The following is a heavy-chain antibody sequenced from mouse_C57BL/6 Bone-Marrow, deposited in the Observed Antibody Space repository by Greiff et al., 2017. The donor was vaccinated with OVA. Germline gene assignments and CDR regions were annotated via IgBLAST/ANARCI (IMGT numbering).Heavy chain of an antibody. D-gene: IGHD1-1*01. Sequence: QVQLQQPGAELVMPGASVKLSCKASGYTFTSYWMHWVKQRPGQGLEWIGEIDPSDSYTNYNQKFQGKSTLTVDKSSSTAYMQLSSLTSEDSAVYYCARRGPDGSRGYWGQGTTLTVSS. CDR2: IDPSDSYT. V-gene: IGHV1-69*01. J-gene: IGHJ2*01. CDR3: ARRGPDGSRGY. CDR1: GYTFTSYW.